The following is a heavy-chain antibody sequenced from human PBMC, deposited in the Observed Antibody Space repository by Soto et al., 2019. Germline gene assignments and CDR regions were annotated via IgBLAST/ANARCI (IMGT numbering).Heavy chain of an antibody. V-gene: IGHV1-2*02. CDR2: INPNSVGT. J-gene: IGHJ5*02. Sequence: ASVKVSCKASGYTFTGHYMHWVRQAPGQGLEWMGWINPNSVGTNYAQKFQGRVTMTRDTSISTAYMELSRLRSDDTAVYYCARVIVGTLFCFHPWGQGTMVTV. D-gene: IGHD1-26*01. CDR1: GYTFTGHY. CDR3: ARVIVGTLFCFHP.